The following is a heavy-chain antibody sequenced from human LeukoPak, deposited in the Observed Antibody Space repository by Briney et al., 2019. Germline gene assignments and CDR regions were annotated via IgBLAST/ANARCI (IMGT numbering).Heavy chain of an antibody. D-gene: IGHD3-16*01. CDR2: IYYSGST. CDR3: ARLRRLGTSYYFDY. CDR1: GGSISSSSYY. V-gene: IGHV4-39*01. J-gene: IGHJ4*02. Sequence: PSETLSLTCTVSGGSISSSSYYWGWIRQPPGKGLEWIGSIYYSGSTYYNPSLKSRVTISVDTSKNQFSLKLSSVTAADTAVYYCARLRRLGTSYYFDYWGQGTLVTVSS.